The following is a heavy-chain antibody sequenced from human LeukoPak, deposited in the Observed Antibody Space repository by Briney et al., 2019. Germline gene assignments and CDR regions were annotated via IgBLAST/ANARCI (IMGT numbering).Heavy chain of an antibody. CDR3: AKSPNIVVVVAVIDY. CDR1: GFTFSTYT. V-gene: IGHV3-23*01. D-gene: IGHD2-15*01. CDR2: IGSSGGGI. J-gene: IGHJ4*02. Sequence: GGSLRLSCAASGFTFSTYTMYWVRHPPGKRLEWVSIIGSSGGGIHYADSVKGRFTISRDNSKNTLYLQMDSLRAEDTAVYYCAKSPNIVVVVAVIDYWGQGTLVTVSS.